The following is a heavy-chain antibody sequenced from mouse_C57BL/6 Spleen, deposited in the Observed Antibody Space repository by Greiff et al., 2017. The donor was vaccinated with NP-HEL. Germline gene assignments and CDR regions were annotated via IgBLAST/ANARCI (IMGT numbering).Heavy chain of an antibody. CDR2: IYPGSGNT. CDR3: ARKGRSEGNYLLDY. V-gene: IGHV1-76*01. J-gene: IGHJ2*01. D-gene: IGHD2-1*01. Sequence: QVQLQQSGAELVRPGASVKLSCKASGYTFTDYYINWVKQRPGQGLEWIARIYPGSGNTYYNEKFKGKATLTAEKSSSTAYMQLSSLTSEDSAVYFCARKGRSEGNYLLDYWGQGTTLTVSS. CDR1: GYTFTDYY.